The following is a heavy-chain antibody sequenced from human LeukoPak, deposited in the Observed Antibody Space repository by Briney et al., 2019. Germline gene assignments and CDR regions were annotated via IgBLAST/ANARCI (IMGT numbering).Heavy chain of an antibody. CDR2: MNPNSGNT. J-gene: IGHJ4*02. Sequence: ASVKPSCTASGYTFTSYDINWVRQATGQGLEWMGWMNPNSGNTGYAEKFQGRVTMTRNTSRGKAYMALSILRSEDTAVYYCARGSPRPYGDYGYWGQGTLVTVSS. CDR3: ARGSPRPYGDYGY. D-gene: IGHD4-17*01. V-gene: IGHV1-8*01. CDR1: GYTFTSYD.